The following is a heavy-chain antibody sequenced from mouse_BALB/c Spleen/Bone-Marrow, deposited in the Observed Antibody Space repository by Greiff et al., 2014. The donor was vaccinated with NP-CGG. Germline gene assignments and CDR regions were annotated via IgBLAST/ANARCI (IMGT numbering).Heavy chain of an antibody. CDR3: ATYYYGSSWGFAY. CDR2: IDPANGNT. D-gene: IGHD1-1*01. CDR1: GFNIKDTY. J-gene: IGHJ3*01. Sequence: DVKLVESGAELVKPGASVKLSCTASGFNIKDTYMHRVKQRPEQGLEWIGRIDPANGNTKYDPKFQGKATITADTSSNTAYLQLSSLTSEDTAVYYCATYYYGSSWGFAYWGQGTLVTVSA. V-gene: IGHV14-3*02.